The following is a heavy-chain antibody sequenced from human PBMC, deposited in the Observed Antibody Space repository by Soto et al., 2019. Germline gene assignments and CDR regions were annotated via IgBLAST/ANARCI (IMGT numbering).Heavy chain of an antibody. J-gene: IGHJ3*02. D-gene: IGHD3-22*01. CDR3: AKDSSMIGVVSAFDI. CDR2: ISYDGSNK. CDR1: GFTFSSYG. V-gene: IGHV3-30*18. Sequence: QVQLVESGGGVVQPGRSLRLSCAASGFTFSSYGMHWVRQAPGKGLEWVAVISYDGSNKYYADSVKGRFTISRDNSKNTLYLQMNSVRAEDTAVYYCAKDSSMIGVVSAFDIWGQGTMVTVSS.